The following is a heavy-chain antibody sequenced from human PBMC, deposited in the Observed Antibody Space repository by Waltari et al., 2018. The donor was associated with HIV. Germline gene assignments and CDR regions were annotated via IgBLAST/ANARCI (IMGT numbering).Heavy chain of an antibody. CDR1: GFTFSSLA. Sequence: GGGLVHPGGSLRLSCAASGFTFSSLAMSWVRQAPGKGVEWGSAISGSGGSTYSADSGKGRFTISRDNSKNTLYLQMNSLRAEDTAVYYCAGQDGWGQGTLVTVSS. CDR2: ISGSGGST. V-gene: IGHV3-23*01. J-gene: IGHJ4*02. D-gene: IGHD2-15*01. CDR3: AGQDG.